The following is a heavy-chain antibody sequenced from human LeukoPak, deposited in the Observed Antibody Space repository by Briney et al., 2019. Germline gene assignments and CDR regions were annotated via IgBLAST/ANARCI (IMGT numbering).Heavy chain of an antibody. Sequence: SETLSLTCTVSGYSISSGYYWGWIRQPPGKGLEWIGTIYHSGTTYYNPSLKSRVTMSVDTSKNQFSLRLRSVTAADTAVYYCATSSYYCSGGSCYGNWFDPWGQGTLVTVSS. D-gene: IGHD2-15*01. V-gene: IGHV4-38-2*02. J-gene: IGHJ5*02. CDR3: ATSSYYCSGGSCYGNWFDP. CDR2: IYHSGTT. CDR1: GYSISSGYY.